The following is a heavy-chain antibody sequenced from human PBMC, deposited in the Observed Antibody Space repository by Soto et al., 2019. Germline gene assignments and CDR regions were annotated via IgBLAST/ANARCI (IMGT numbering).Heavy chain of an antibody. CDR3: AKDSSPYYGLDY. D-gene: IGHD1-26*01. J-gene: IGHJ4*02. CDR2: ISWNSGSI. V-gene: IGHV3-9*01. CDR1: GFTFDDYA. Sequence: PGGSLRLSCAASGFTFDDYAMHWVRQAPGKGLEWVSGISWNSGSIGYADSVKGRFTISRDNAKNSLYLQMNSLRAEDTALYYCAKDSSPYYGLDYWGQGTLVTVSS.